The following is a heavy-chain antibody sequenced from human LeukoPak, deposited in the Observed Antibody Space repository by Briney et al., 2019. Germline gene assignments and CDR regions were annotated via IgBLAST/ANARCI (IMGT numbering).Heavy chain of an antibody. CDR1: GFTFSSYG. V-gene: IGHV3-33*01. Sequence: PGGSLILSCAASGFTFSSYGMHRVRQAPGKGLEWVAVIWYDGSNKYYADSVKGRFTISRDNSKNTLYLQMNSLRAEDTAVYYCAREDGAVAARGFDYWGQGTLVTVSS. D-gene: IGHD6-19*01. CDR2: IWYDGSNK. J-gene: IGHJ4*02. CDR3: AREDGAVAARGFDY.